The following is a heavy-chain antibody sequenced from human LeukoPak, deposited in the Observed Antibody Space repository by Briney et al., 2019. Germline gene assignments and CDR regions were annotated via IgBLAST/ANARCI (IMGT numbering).Heavy chain of an antibody. D-gene: IGHD3-22*01. CDR1: GGSISSYY. Sequence: SETLSLTCTVSGGSISSYYWSWIRQPPGKGLEWIGYIYYSGSTNYNPSLKSRVTISVDTSKNQFSLKLSSVTAADTAVYYCARGSSSGYYRNSYFDYWGQGTLVTVSS. V-gene: IGHV4-59*01. CDR2: IYYSGST. J-gene: IGHJ4*02. CDR3: ARGSSSGYYRNSYFDY.